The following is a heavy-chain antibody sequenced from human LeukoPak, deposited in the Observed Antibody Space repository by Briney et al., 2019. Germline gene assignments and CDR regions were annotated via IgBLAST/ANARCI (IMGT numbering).Heavy chain of an antibody. V-gene: IGHV3-7*03. J-gene: IGHJ4*02. CDR3: ARVSAGGYYFDY. Sequence: GGSLRLSCAASGFTFSSYWMSWVRQAPGKGLEWVANIKQDGSENYYVDSVKGRFTISRDNAKNSLYLQMNSLRAEDTALYYCARVSAGGYYFDYWGQGTLVTVSS. CDR2: IKQDGSEN. CDR1: GFTFSSYW. D-gene: IGHD3-16*01.